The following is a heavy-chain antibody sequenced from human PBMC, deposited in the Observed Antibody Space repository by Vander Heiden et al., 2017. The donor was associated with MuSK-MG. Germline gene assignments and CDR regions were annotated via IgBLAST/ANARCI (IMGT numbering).Heavy chain of an antibody. CDR1: GYTFTYRF. Sequence: VQSGAEVRKTGSSVKISCKASGYTFTYRFLHWVRQAPGQALEWMGWITIYNGNTKYAQRFQDRITISREMSLTTAYLELSSLRSDDTAMYYCARSTLEGGSGDYVFEVWGQGTMVTVSS. CDR3: ARSTLEGGSGDYVFEV. CDR2: ITIYNGNT. J-gene: IGHJ3*01. V-gene: IGHV1-45*01. D-gene: IGHD3-16*01.